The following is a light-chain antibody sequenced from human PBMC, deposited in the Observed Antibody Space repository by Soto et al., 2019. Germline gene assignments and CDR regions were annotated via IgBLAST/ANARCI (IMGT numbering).Light chain of an antibody. CDR2: WAS. CDR3: QQYFSNPRT. CDR1: QXILYXSNNKNY. V-gene: IGKV4-1*01. Sequence: DIVMTQSPDSLAVSLGERATINCKXSQXILYXSNNKNYLTWYQQKPGQPPKLLIYWASTRESGVPDRFTGSGSGTDFTLTISSLQAEDVAVYYCQQYFSNPRTFGGGTKVDI. J-gene: IGKJ4*01.